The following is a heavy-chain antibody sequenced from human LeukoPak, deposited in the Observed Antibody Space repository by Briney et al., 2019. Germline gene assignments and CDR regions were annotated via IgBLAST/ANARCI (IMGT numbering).Heavy chain of an antibody. CDR3: ARLPTHRDSGSYSYYCYGMDV. J-gene: IGHJ6*02. V-gene: IGHV4-59*08. CDR2: IYYSGST. D-gene: IGHD1-26*01. Sequence: SETLSLTCTVSGGSISSYYWSWIRQPPGKGLEWIGYIYYSGSTNYNPSLKSRVTISVDTSKNQFSLKLSSVTAADTAVYYCARLPTHRDSGSYSYYCYGMDVWGQGTTVTVSS. CDR1: GGSISSYY.